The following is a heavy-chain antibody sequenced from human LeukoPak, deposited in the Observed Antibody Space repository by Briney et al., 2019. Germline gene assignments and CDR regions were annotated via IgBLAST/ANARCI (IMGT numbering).Heavy chain of an antibody. CDR2: IYYSGST. D-gene: IGHD3-16*01. CDR3: ARGYDWVHAFDI. CDR1: GGSISSGGYY. V-gene: IGHV4-30-4*08. Sequence: SQTLSLTCTVSGGSISSGGYYWSWIRQPPGKGLEWIGYIYYSGSTYYNPSLKSRVTISVDTSKNQFSLKLSSVTAADTAVYYCARGYDWVHAFDIWGQGTMVTVSS. J-gene: IGHJ3*02.